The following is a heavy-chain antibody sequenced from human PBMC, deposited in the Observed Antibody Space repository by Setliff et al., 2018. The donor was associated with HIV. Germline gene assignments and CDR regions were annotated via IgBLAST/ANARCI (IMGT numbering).Heavy chain of an antibody. J-gene: IGHJ4*03. CDR3: ARGGGYSGYDGTLDY. CDR1: GYIFTTYG. Sequence: GASVKVSCKASGYIFTTYGISWVRQAPGQGLEWMGWVSAHNGITNYAKKFQGRVTMTTDTSTTTAYMELRSLRSDDTAVYYCARGGGYSGYDGTLDYWGQGTMVTVSS. D-gene: IGHD5-12*01. CDR2: VSAHNGIT. V-gene: IGHV1-18*01.